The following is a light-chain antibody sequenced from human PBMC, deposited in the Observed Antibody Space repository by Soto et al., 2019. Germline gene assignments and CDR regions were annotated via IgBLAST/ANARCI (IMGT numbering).Light chain of an antibody. CDR2: EVT. V-gene: IGLV2-8*01. J-gene: IGLJ1*01. Sequence: SALTQPASVSGSPGQSITLSCTGTGSDFGASNFVPWYQQLPGRAPKLLIHEVTKRPSGVPDRFSGYKSGNTASLTVSGLQAEDEADYYCSSYAGRTFYVFGTGTKVTVL. CDR3: SSYAGRTFYV. CDR1: GSDFGASNF.